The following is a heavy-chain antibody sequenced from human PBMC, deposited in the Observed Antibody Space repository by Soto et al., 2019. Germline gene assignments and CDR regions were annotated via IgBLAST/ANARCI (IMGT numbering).Heavy chain of an antibody. D-gene: IGHD5-18*01. V-gene: IGHV3-53*02. CDR3: AREEGSAYNFGYGMDV. CDR1: GFTVRTNF. CDR2: IYNGGRP. Sequence: EMQLVETGGDLIQPGGSLRLSSAASGFTVRTNFMNWVRQAPGKGLEWVSIIYNGGRPDYADSVKGRFTVSRDNSKNTLYLQMNSLRVEDTGVYYCAREEGSAYNFGYGMDVCGQGTTVTVSS. J-gene: IGHJ6*02.